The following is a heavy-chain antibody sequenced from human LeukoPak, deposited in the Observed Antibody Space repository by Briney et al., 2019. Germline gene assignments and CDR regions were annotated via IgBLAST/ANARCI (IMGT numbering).Heavy chain of an antibody. CDR1: GFTFSSYS. D-gene: IGHD4-17*01. Sequence: PGGSLRLSCAASGFTFSSYSMNWVRQAPGKGLEWVSSISSRNTYIYYADSVKGRFTISRDNAKNSLYLQMSSLRAEDTAVYYCAKAPTMTTFGHWGQGILVTVSS. V-gene: IGHV3-21*04. CDR2: ISSRNTYI. J-gene: IGHJ5*02. CDR3: AKAPTMTTFGH.